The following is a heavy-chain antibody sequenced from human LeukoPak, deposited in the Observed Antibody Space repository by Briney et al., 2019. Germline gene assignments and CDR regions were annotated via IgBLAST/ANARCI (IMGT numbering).Heavy chain of an antibody. CDR2: IYYSGST. V-gene: IGHV4-31*03. CDR3: ASSFITTSDPLPFDY. Sequence: SETLSLTCTVSGGSISSCGYYWSWIRQHPGEGLEWIGYIYYSGSTYYHPSLTSRVTISVDTSKNQFSLKLRSVTAADTAVYYCASSFITTSDPLPFDYWGQGTLVTVSS. CDR1: GGSISSCGYY. J-gene: IGHJ4*02. D-gene: IGHD3-22*01.